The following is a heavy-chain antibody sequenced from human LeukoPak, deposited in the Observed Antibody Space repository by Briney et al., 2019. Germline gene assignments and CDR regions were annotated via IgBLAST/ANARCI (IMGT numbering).Heavy chain of an antibody. V-gene: IGHV3-33*01. CDR1: GFTFGSYG. CDR2: IWSDGSNK. Sequence: GGSLRLSCAASGFTFGSYGMHWVRQAPGQGLEWLAVIWSDGSNKYYADSVRGRFTISRDNSHSTLYLQMHSLRVEDTAVYHCARSEGSFDYWGQGILVTVSS. CDR3: ARSEGSFDY. J-gene: IGHJ4*02.